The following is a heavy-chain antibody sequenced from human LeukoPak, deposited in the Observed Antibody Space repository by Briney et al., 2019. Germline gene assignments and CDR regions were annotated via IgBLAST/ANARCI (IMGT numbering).Heavy chain of an antibody. D-gene: IGHD5-18*01. J-gene: IGHJ4*02. CDR2: IGNTET. V-gene: IGHV3-23*01. CDR1: GFPFETNA. CDR3: AKDWIQFNRVFDCFDS. Sequence: GGSLRLSCATSGFPFETNAMSWVRQAPGKGLEWVATIGNTETFYADSVTGRFTISRDNSKNAVNLQMNRLRVEDTAIYYCAKDWIQFNRVFDCFDSWGQGTLVTVSS.